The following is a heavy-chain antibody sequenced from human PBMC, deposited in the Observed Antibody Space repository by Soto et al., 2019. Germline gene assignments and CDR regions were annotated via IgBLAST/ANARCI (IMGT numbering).Heavy chain of an antibody. V-gene: IGHV3-9*01. Sequence: EVQLVESGGGLVQPGRSLRLSCAASGFTFDDYAMHWVRQAPGKGLEWVSGISWNSGSIGYADSVKGRFTISRDKAKNSLYLQMNSLRAEDTALYYCAKQPPYSSGFYYFDYWGQGTLVTVSS. CDR2: ISWNSGSI. D-gene: IGHD6-19*01. J-gene: IGHJ4*02. CDR1: GFTFDDYA. CDR3: AKQPPYSSGFYYFDY.